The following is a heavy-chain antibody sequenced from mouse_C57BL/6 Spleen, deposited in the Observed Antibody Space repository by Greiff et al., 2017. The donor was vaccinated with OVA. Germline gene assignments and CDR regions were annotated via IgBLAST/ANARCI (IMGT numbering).Heavy chain of an antibody. CDR3: ARHEDGYYGGWNAMDY. CDR1: GYTFTEYT. J-gene: IGHJ4*01. Sequence: VQLQQSGAELVKPGASVKLSCKASGYTFTEYTIHWVKQRSGQGLEWIGWFYPGSGSIKYNEKFKDKATLTADKSSSTVYMELSRLTSEDAAVYFCARHEDGYYGGWNAMDYWGQGTSVTVSS. CDR2: FYPGSGSI. D-gene: IGHD2-3*01. V-gene: IGHV1-62-2*01.